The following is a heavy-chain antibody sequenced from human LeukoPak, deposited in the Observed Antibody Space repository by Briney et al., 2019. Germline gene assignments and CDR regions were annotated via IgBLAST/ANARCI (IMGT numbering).Heavy chain of an antibody. J-gene: IGHJ6*02. Sequence: SGRSLRLFCAASGLTYSSYWMHWVRQAPGKGLVWDSRIQTEGSGTTYADSVKGRFTISRDNAKNTLYLQINSLRAEDTAVYFCASDRGYGMDVWGQGTTVTVSS. V-gene: IGHV3-74*01. CDR2: IQTEGSGT. CDR1: GLTYSSYW. CDR3: ASDRGYGMDV. D-gene: IGHD3-10*01.